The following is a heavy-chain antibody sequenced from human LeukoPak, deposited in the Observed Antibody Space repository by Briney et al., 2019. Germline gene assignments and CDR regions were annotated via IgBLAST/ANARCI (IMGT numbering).Heavy chain of an antibody. Sequence: GGSLRLSCAASGFTFSSYDMHWVRQATGKGLEWVSAIGTAGDTYYPGSVKGRFTISRENAKNSLYLQMNSLRAGDTAVYCCAREGSYSAFDIWGQGTMVTVSS. CDR3: AREGSYSAFDI. J-gene: IGHJ3*02. D-gene: IGHD1-26*01. V-gene: IGHV3-13*01. CDR1: GFTFSSYD. CDR2: IGTAGDT.